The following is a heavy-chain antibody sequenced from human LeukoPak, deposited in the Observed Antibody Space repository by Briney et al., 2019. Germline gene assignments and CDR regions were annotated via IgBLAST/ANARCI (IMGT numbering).Heavy chain of an antibody. J-gene: IGHJ6*03. CDR1: GLSFSNYG. V-gene: IGHV3-30*02. D-gene: IGHD3-10*01. CDR2: REYDGSDK. Sequence: GGSLRLSCVASGLSFSNYGMHWVRQAPGKGLEWMAFREYDGSDKFYADSVKGRITISRDNSKNTLYLQMNGLRAEDTAVYFCAKGDSGSYYYYMDVWGKGTTVTVSS. CDR3: AKGDSGSYYYYMDV.